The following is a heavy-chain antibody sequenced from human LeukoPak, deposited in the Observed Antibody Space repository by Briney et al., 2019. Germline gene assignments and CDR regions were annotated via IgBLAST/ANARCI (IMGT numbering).Heavy chain of an antibody. CDR1: GGSFSAYY. D-gene: IGHD2-21*02. Sequence: SETLSLTCAVYGGSFSAYYWNWIRQPPGKGLEWIGEINHSGSTKYDPSLKSRVTISEDTSKNQFSLKLSSVTAADTAVYYCACGDYYFDYWGQGTLVTVSS. CDR2: INHSGST. J-gene: IGHJ4*02. CDR3: ACGDYYFDY. V-gene: IGHV4-34*01.